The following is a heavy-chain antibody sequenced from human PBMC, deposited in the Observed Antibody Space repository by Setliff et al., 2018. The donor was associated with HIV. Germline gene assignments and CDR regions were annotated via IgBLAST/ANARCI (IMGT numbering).Heavy chain of an antibody. Sequence: SETLSLTCTVSGGSISSSSYYWGLIRQPPGKGREWIGSIFYSGSANYNPSLRSPVAISVDTSKNQFSLKLTSVTAADTAVYYCAREDSSYHYFDYWGQGMLVTVSS. CDR1: GGSISSSSYY. D-gene: IGHD6-6*01. CDR3: AREDSSYHYFDY. J-gene: IGHJ4*02. V-gene: IGHV4-39*02. CDR2: IFYSGSA.